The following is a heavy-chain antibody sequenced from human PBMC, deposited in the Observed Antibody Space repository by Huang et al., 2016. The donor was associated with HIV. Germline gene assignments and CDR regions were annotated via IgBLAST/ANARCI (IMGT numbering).Heavy chain of an antibody. V-gene: IGHV1-18*01. CDR3: ARGGGIQLWLLGYYYMDV. CDR1: GYTFSSFG. Sequence: QVQLVQSGAEVKKPGASVKVSCKASGYTFSSFGISWVRQAPGQGVEWGGWISVYNGNTKFAQKFQGRLTMTTDTSTSTAYMELRSLRSDDTAVYYCARGGGIQLWLLGYYYMDVWGNGTTVTVSS. CDR2: ISVYNGNT. D-gene: IGHD5-18*01. J-gene: IGHJ6*03.